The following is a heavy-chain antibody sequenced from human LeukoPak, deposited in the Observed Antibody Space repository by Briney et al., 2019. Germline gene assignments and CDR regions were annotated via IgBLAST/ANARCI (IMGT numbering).Heavy chain of an antibody. J-gene: IGHJ5*02. CDR3: ARGINWFDP. D-gene: IGHD1-14*01. V-gene: IGHV4-59*01. Sequence: NPSETLSLTCTVSGGSISSYYWSWIRQPPGKGLEWIGYIYYSGSTNYNPSLKSRVTISVDTSKNQFSLKLSSVTAADTAVYYCARGINWFDPWGQGTLVTVSS. CDR1: GGSISSYY. CDR2: IYYSGST.